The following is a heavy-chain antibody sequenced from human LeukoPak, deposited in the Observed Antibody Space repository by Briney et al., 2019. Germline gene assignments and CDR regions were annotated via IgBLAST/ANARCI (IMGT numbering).Heavy chain of an antibody. CDR1: GYTFTSCD. CDR2: MNPNSGNT. Sequence: ASVKVSCKASGYTFTSCDINWVRQATGQGLEWMGWMNPNSGNTGYAQNFQGRVTMTRNTSISTAYMELSSLRSEDTAVYYCVRTGDYDNSAVHHWGQGTLVTVSS. V-gene: IGHV1-8*01. D-gene: IGHD3-22*01. CDR3: VRTGDYDNSAVHH. J-gene: IGHJ1*01.